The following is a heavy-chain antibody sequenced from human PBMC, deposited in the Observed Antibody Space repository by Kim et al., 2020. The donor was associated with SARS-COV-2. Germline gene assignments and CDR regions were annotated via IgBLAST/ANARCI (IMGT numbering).Heavy chain of an antibody. D-gene: IGHD3-22*01. V-gene: IGHV3-23*01. CDR1: GFTFSSYA. CDR3: AKGRSSGLIYGPWEP. CDR2: ISGSGGST. J-gene: IGHJ5*02. Sequence: GGSLRLSCAASGFTFSSYAMSWVRQAPGKGLEWVSAISGSGGSTYYADSVKGRFTISRDNSKNTLYLQMNSLRAEDTAVYYCAKGRSSGLIYGPWEPWGQGTLVTVSS.